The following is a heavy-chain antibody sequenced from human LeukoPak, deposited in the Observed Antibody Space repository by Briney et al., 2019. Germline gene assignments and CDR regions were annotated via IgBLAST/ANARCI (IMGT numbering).Heavy chain of an antibody. CDR2: IYYSGST. V-gene: IGHV4-59*01. J-gene: IGHJ5*02. Sequence: SETLSLTCTVPGGSISSYYWSWIRQPPGKGLEWIGYIYYSGSTNYNPSLKSRVTISLDTSKNQFSLKLSSVTTADTAVYYCARQNIAVAGRGGFDPWGQGTLVTVSS. CDR3: ARQNIAVAGRGGFDP. D-gene: IGHD6-19*01. CDR1: GGSISSYY.